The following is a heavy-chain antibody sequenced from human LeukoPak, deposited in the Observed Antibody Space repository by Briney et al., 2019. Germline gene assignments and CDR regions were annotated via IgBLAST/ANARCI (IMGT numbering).Heavy chain of an antibody. V-gene: IGHV3-30*02. CDR3: AKDFEQNRYISSWLDY. Sequence: GGSLRLSCAASGFTFRSYGMHWVRQAPGKGMEGVAFIRYDVSYKYYADSVKGRFTISRDNSKNTLYLQMNNLRAEDTAVFYCAKDFEQNRYISSWLDYWGQGTLVTVSS. D-gene: IGHD6-13*01. J-gene: IGHJ4*02. CDR1: GFTFRSYG. CDR2: IRYDVSYK.